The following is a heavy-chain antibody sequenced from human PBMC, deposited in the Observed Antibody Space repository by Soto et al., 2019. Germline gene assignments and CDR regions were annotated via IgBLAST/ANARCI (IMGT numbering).Heavy chain of an antibody. J-gene: IGHJ4*02. CDR2: IGDSGGRT. D-gene: IGHD1-20*01. V-gene: IGHV3-23*01. CDR1: GFTFTSYS. Sequence: EVQLLESGGGLVQPGGSLRLSCAASGFTFTSYSMTWVRQAPGRGLEWVSSIGDSGGRTYYADSVKGRFAISRDNSKNTLYLQMNSLRAEDTAVYYCAKDIRGDYWGQGTLVTVSS. CDR3: AKDIRGDY.